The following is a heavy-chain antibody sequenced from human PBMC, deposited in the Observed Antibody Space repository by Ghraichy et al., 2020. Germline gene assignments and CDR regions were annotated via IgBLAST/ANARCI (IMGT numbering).Heavy chain of an antibody. CDR1: GGSMNNYY. CDR3: ARGDGWYQP. D-gene: IGHD5-24*01. CDR2: ISYSGST. Sequence: SETLSLTCTVSGGSMNNYYWSWIRQPPGKRLEWIGYISYSGSTNYNAPLQSRVTISVDTSKNQFSLKLYSVTVADTAVYFCARGDGWYQPWGQGTPVTVSP. V-gene: IGHV4-59*01. J-gene: IGHJ5*02.